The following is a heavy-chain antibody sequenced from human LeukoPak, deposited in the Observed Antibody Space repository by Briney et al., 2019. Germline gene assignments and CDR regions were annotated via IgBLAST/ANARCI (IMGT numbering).Heavy chain of an antibody. Sequence: ASVKVSCKASGYTFTSYGISWVRQAPGQGLEWMGWISAYNGNTNYAQKLQGRVTMTTDTSTSTAHMELRSLRSDDTAVYYCARGRDYYGSGSYYNYGAYYFDYWGQGTLVTVSS. V-gene: IGHV1-18*01. D-gene: IGHD3-10*01. CDR3: ARGRDYYGSGSYYNYGAYYFDY. J-gene: IGHJ4*02. CDR2: ISAYNGNT. CDR1: GYTFTSYG.